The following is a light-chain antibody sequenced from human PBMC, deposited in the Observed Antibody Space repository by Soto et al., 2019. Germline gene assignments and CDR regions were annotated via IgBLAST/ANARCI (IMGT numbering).Light chain of an antibody. J-gene: IGKJ2*01. CDR2: AAS. Sequence: AIRMTQSPSSLSASTGARVTITCRASQGISSYLAWYQQKPGKAPKLLIYAASTLQSGVPSRFSGSGSGTDVTLTISCLQSEEFATYYCQQYYSYPQTFGQGTKLEIK. V-gene: IGKV1-8*01. CDR1: QGISSY. CDR3: QQYYSYPQT.